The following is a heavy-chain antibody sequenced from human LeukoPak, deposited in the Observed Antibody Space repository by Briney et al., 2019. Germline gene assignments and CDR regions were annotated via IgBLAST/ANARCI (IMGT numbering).Heavy chain of an antibody. CDR1: GYTFTGYY. V-gene: IGHV1-2*02. J-gene: IGHJ5*02. Sequence: AASVKVSCKASGYTFTGYYMHWVRQAPGQGLEWMGWINPNSGGTNYAQKFQGRVTMTRDTSISTAYMELSRLRSDDTAVYYCARASPVAVAGEGGNWFDPWGQGTLVTVSS. CDR2: INPNSGGT. CDR3: ARASPVAVAGEGGNWFDP. D-gene: IGHD6-19*01.